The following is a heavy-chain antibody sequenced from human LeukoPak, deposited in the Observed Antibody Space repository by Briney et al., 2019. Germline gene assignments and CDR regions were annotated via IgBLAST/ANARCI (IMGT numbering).Heavy chain of an antibody. Sequence: GGSLRLSCAASGFTFSGYAMSWVRQAPGKGLEWVSAISGSGGSTYYADSVKGRFTISRDNSKNTLYLQMNSLRAEDTAVYYCAKICGYDYALFDYWGQGTLVTVSS. V-gene: IGHV3-23*01. CDR2: ISGSGGST. CDR3: AKICGYDYALFDY. CDR1: GFTFSGYA. D-gene: IGHD5-12*01. J-gene: IGHJ4*02.